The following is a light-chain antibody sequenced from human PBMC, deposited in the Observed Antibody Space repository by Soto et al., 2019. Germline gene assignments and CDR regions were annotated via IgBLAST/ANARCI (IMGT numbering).Light chain of an antibody. Sequence: EIVLTQSPDTLSLSPGERATLSCRASQSVSNNYLAWYQQKAGQAPRLLIYSASTRATGIPARFSGSGSGTEFTLTISSLQSEDFAVYYCHQYNHWLTWTFGQGTKVDI. CDR1: QSVSNN. CDR3: HQYNHWLTWT. J-gene: IGKJ1*01. CDR2: SAS. V-gene: IGKV3-15*01.